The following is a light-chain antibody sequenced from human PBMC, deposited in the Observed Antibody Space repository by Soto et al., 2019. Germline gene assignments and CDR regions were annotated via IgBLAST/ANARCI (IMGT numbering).Light chain of an antibody. J-gene: IGKJ1*01. CDR3: QQYDTYWT. CDR1: QSISNW. Sequence: DIQMTQSHSTLSASVGDRVTSTFRARQSISNWLAGYQQKPWKAPKLLIYDVSSLASGVPSRFSVSGSGTEYTLTISSQQPDDSATYHCQQYDTYWTFGQGTKVDIK. V-gene: IGKV1-5*01. CDR2: DVS.